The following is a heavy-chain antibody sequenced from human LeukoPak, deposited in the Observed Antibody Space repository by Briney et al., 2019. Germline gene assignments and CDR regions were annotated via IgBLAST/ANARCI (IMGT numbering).Heavy chain of an antibody. D-gene: IGHD5-18*01. V-gene: IGHV3-30-3*01. CDR3: ARDRVQLWNYGMDV. CDR2: ISYDGNNK. J-gene: IGHJ6*02. Sequence: GRSLRLSCAASGFTFSSYAMHWVRQAPGKGLEWVAAISYDGNNKYYADSVKGRFTISRDNSKNTLYLQMNSLRAEDTAVYYCARDRVQLWNYGMDVWGQGTTVTVSS. CDR1: GFTFSSYA.